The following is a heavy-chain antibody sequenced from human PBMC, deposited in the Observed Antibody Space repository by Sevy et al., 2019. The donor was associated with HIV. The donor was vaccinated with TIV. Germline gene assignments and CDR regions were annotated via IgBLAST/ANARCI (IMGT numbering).Heavy chain of an antibody. Sequence: GGSLRLSCEASGFTLSHRALHWVRQTPGEGLEWLASISYDGGYKFYADSVEGRFTIQRDNPKNTLYLQMTGLRPEDTAVYFCARDRGPPPTAILYHFDHWGQGTLVTVSS. V-gene: IGHV3-30*01. J-gene: IGHJ4*02. D-gene: IGHD2-21*02. CDR1: GFTLSHRA. CDR3: ARDRGPPPTAILYHFDH. CDR2: ISYDGGYK.